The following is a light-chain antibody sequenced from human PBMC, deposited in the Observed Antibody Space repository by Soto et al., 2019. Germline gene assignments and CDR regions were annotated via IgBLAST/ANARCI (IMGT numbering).Light chain of an antibody. V-gene: IGKV3-11*01. CDR2: DAS. CDR3: QRRSDWPS. CDR1: QSVGNS. Sequence: EIVLTQSPATLSLSPGERVTLSCRASQSVGNSLAWYQQKPGQAPRILMYDASSRATGIAARFSGSGYGTGFTLTISRLEAEDFAVYYCQRRSDWPSFGQGTRLEIK. J-gene: IGKJ5*01.